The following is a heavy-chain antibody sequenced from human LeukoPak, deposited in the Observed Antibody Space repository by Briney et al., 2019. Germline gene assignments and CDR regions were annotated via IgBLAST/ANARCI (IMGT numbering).Heavy chain of an antibody. Sequence: PVGTLRLSCAASGVTFSGDTMDWGCQPPQKGQGWGSYISSSGSTLYNADSMKGRFPITRANAKNSLYLQMNSLRAEDTAVYYCARVEYGDYGFDYWGQGTLVTVSS. J-gene: IGHJ4*02. D-gene: IGHD4-17*01. CDR2: ISSSGSTL. V-gene: IGHV3-48*03. CDR3: ARVEYGDYGFDY. CDR1: GVTFSGDT.